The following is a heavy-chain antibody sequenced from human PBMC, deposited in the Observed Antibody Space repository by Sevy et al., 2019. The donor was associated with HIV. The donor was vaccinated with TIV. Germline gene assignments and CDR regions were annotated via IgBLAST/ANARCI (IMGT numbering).Heavy chain of an antibody. CDR3: ARERHDYGYSGSYYYYYMDV. CDR1: GFTFSSYS. Sequence: GGSLRLSCAASGFTFSSYSMNWVRQAPGKGLEWVSSISSSSSYIYYADSVKGRFTISRDNAKNSLYLQMNSLRAEDTAVYYCARERHDYGYSGSYYYYYMDVWGKGTTVTVSS. J-gene: IGHJ6*03. V-gene: IGHV3-21*01. D-gene: IGHD4-17*01. CDR2: ISSSSSYI.